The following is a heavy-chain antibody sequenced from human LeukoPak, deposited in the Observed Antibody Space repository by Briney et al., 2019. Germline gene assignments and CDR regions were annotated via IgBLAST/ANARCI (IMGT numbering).Heavy chain of an antibody. CDR1: GFTFSAYS. J-gene: IGHJ4*02. V-gene: IGHV3-30*03. D-gene: IGHD6-19*01. CDR2: ISYDGSNK. CDR3: ARGGVYSSGSYYLYYFDY. Sequence: PGGSLRLSCAASGFTFSAYSINWVRQAPGKGLEWVALISYDGSNKYYADSVKGRFTISRDNSKNTLYLQMNSLRAEDTAVYYCARGGVYSSGSYYLYYFDYWGQGTLVTVSS.